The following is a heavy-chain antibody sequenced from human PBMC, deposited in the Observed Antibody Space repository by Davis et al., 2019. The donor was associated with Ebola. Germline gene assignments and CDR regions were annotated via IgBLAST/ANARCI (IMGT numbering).Heavy chain of an antibody. J-gene: IGHJ4*02. V-gene: IGHV3-23*01. CDR1: GFTFSSYA. CDR3: AKDLGRGWYGYYFDY. CDR2: ISGSGTST. Sequence: GESLKISCAASGFTFSSYAMSWVRLAPGKGLEWVSAISGSGTSTYYADSVKGRFTISRDNSKNTLYLQMNSLRAEDTAVYYCAKDLGRGWYGYYFDYWGQGTMVAVSS. D-gene: IGHD6-19*01.